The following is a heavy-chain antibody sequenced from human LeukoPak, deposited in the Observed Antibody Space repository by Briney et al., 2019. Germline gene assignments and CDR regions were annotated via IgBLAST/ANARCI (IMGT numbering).Heavy chain of an antibody. D-gene: IGHD1/OR15-1a*01. CDR3: ARQPGGTPAFDI. CDR2: IYYSGST. CDR1: GGSISSYY. Sequence: SETLSLTSTVSGGSISSYYWSWIRRTPGNGLEWIAYIYYSGSTNYNPSLKSRVTISVDTSKNQFSLKLSSVTAADTAVYYCARQPGGTPAFDICGQGTMVTVSS. V-gene: IGHV4-59*08. J-gene: IGHJ3*02.